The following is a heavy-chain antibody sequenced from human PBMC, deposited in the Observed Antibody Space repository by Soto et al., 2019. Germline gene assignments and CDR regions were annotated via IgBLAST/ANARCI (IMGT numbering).Heavy chain of an antibody. Sequence: GASVKVSCKASGYTFTSYGISWVRQAPGQGLEWMGWISAYNGNTNYAQKLQGRVTMTTDTSTSTAYMELRSLRSDDTAVYYCARGIAAAGPFYYYYGMDVWGQGTTVTVSS. CDR2: ISAYNGNT. CDR1: GYTFTSYG. J-gene: IGHJ6*02. CDR3: ARGIAAAGPFYYYYGMDV. V-gene: IGHV1-18*04. D-gene: IGHD6-13*01.